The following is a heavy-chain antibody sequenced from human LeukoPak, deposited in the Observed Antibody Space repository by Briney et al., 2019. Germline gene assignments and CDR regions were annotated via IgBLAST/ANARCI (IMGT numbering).Heavy chain of an antibody. CDR2: INHSGST. CDR3: ARAPGFWSAKPFHYYGMDV. CDR1: GGSFSGYY. Sequence: SETLSLTCAVYGGSFSGYYWSWIRQPPGKGLEWIGEINHSGSTNYNPSLKSRVTISVDTSKNQFSLKLSSVTAADTAVYYCARAPGFWSAKPFHYYGMDVWGQGTTVTVSS. J-gene: IGHJ6*02. D-gene: IGHD3-3*01. V-gene: IGHV4-34*01.